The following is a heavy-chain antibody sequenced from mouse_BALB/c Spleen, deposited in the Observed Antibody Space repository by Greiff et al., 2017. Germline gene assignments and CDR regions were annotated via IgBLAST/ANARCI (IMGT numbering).Heavy chain of an antibody. D-gene: IGHD3-3*01. CDR2: ISSGGGST. V-gene: IGHV5-12-1*01. Sequence: QLVESGGGLVKPGGSLKLSCAASGFAFSSYDMSWVRQTPEKRLEWVAYISSGGGSTYYPDTVKGRFTISRDNAKNTLYLQMSSLKSEDTAMYYCARQGHHGDFDYWGQGTTLTVSS. CDR3: ARQGHHGDFDY. J-gene: IGHJ2*01. CDR1: GFAFSSYD.